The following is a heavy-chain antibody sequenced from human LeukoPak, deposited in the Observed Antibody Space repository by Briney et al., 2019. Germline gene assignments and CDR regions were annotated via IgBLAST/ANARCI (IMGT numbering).Heavy chain of an antibody. CDR3: TRADVTGSTQDYYYFMDV. J-gene: IGHJ6*03. CDR2: IRSKAYGGTT. V-gene: IGHV3-49*04. CDR1: GFTFGDYA. D-gene: IGHD1-7*01. Sequence: GRSLRLSCTASGFTFGDYAMSWVRQAPGKGLEWVGFIRSKAYGGTTEYAASVKGRFTISRDDSKSIAYLQMKSLKTEDTAVYYCTRADVTGSTQDYYYFMDVWGKGTTVTVSS.